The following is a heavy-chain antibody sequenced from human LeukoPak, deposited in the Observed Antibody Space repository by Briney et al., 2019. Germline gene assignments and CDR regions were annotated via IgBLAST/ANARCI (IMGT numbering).Heavy chain of an antibody. D-gene: IGHD3-16*02. CDR2: IIPIFGTA. J-gene: IGHJ4*02. CDR3: AREGVYYDYVWGSYRPIYFDY. CDR1: GGTFSSYA. V-gene: IGHV1-69*13. Sequence: SVKVSCKASGGTFSSYAISWVRQAPGQGLEWLGGIIPIFGTANYAQKFQGRVTITADESTSTAYMELSSLRSEDTAVYYCAREGVYYDYVWGSYRPIYFDYWGQGTLVTVSS.